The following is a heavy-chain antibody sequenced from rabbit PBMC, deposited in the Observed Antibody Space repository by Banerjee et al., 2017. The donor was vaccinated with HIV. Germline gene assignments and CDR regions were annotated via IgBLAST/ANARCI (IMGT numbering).Heavy chain of an antibody. CDR1: GFTFSSSYW. CDR3: ASGSYADGIWDL. D-gene: IGHD6-1*01. J-gene: IGHJ4*01. V-gene: IGHV1S45*01. CDR2: IYAGSSGST. Sequence: QEQLEESGGDLVQPEGSLTLTCTASGFTFSSSYWISWVRQAPGKGLEWIACIYAGSSGSTYYASWAKGRFTISKTSSTTVTLQMTSLTAADTAIYFCASGSYADGIWDLWGQGTLVTVS.